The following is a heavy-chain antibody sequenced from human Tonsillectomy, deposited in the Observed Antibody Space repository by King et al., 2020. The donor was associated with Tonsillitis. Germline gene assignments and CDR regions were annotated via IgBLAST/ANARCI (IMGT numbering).Heavy chain of an antibody. CDR2: IYNSGST. J-gene: IGHJ4*02. CDR1: GASISDYH. CDR3: ARGRGVTLNFDY. V-gene: IGHV4-4*07. D-gene: IGHD2-21*02. Sequence: QLQESGPGLVKPSETLSLTCTVSGASISDYHWSWIRQSAGKGLEWIGRIYNSGSTKYNPSLKSRVTMSLDTSKNQFSLKLTSVTAADTAVYYCARGRGVTLNFDYWGQGTLVTVSS.